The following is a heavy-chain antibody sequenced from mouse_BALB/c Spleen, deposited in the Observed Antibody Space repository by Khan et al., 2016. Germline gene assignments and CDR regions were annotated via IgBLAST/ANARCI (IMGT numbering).Heavy chain of an antibody. V-gene: IGHV14-3*02. CDR1: GFNIQDTY. J-gene: IGHJ3*01. D-gene: IGHD2-4*01. Sequence: VQLQQSGSELVKPGASVKLSCTASGFNIQDTYMHWVKPWPEQGLVWIGRIDLAIGNTKYDPKFQGTATITADTSSTHASLHPRSLTSQDTAVQSCARSPCDYVVVFAYCGLLTLVTVSA. CDR3: ARSPCDYVVVFAY. CDR2: IDLAIGNT.